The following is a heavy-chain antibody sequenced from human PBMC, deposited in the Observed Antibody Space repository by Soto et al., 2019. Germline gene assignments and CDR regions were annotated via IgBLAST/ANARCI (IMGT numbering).Heavy chain of an antibody. J-gene: IGHJ5*02. Sequence: QVQLVQSGAEVKKPGASVKVSCKASGYTFTSYAMHWVRQAPGQRLEWMGWINAGNGNKKYSQKFQGRVTITRDTSASKAYMELSSLRSEDTAVYYCARDPPGYCSGGSCYSANWFDPWGQGTLVTVSS. CDR2: INAGNGNK. D-gene: IGHD2-15*01. CDR3: ARDPPGYCSGGSCYSANWFDP. V-gene: IGHV1-3*01. CDR1: GYTFTSYA.